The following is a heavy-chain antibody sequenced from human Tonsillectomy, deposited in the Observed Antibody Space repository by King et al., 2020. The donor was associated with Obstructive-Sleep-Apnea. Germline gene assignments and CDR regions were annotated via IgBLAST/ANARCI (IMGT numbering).Heavy chain of an antibody. J-gene: IGHJ4*02. CDR1: GYSFTSYW. V-gene: IGHV5-10-1*03. Sequence: EVQLVESGAEVKKPGESLRISCKGSGYSFTSYWISWVRQMPGKGLEWMGRIDPSDSYTDYSPSFQSHFTISADKSSSTAYLQWSSLKASDTAIYYCARRLDGSTSSSYGYWGQGTLVTVSS. CDR3: ARRLDGSTSSSYGY. D-gene: IGHD6-6*01. CDR2: IDPSDSYT.